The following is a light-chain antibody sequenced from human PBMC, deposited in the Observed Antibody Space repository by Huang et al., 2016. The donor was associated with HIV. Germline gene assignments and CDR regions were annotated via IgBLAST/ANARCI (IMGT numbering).Light chain of an antibody. CDR2: GSS. J-gene: IGKJ1*01. CDR1: QSVFKN. Sequence: ENLMTQSPSTLSVSPGESATLSCRASQSVFKNLAWYQQKPGQASKLLIYGSSTRAAGIPARFSVSGSGTDFTLTISSLQSEDFAVYYCQQYNTSPRTFGQGTKVEV. V-gene: IGKV3-15*01. CDR3: QQYNTSPRT.